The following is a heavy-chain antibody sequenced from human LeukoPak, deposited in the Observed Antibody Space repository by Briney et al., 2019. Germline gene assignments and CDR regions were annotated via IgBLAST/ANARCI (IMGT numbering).Heavy chain of an antibody. CDR3: AGEMATTSPY. CDR1: GFTVSSNS. J-gene: IGHJ4*02. D-gene: IGHD5-24*01. V-gene: IGHV3-66*03. Sequence: PGGSLRLSCTVSGFTVSSNSMSWVRQAPGKGLEWVSFIYSDNTHYSDSVKGRFTISRDNSKNTLYLQMNSLRAEDTAVYYCAGEMATTSPYWGQGTLVTVSS. CDR2: IYSDNT.